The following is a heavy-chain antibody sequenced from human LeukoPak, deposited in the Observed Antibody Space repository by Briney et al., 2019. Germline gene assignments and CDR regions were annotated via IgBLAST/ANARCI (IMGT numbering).Heavy chain of an antibody. D-gene: IGHD3-16*02. J-gene: IGHJ3*02. CDR2: IYYSGST. Sequence: SETLSLTCTVSGGSISSSSYYWGWIRQPPGKGLEWIGSIYYSGSTNYNPSLKSRVTMSVDTSKNQFSLKLSSVTAADTAVYYCARYYDYVWGSYRYDAFDIWGQGTMVTVSS. CDR1: GGSISSSSYY. V-gene: IGHV4-39*07. CDR3: ARYYDYVWGSYRYDAFDI.